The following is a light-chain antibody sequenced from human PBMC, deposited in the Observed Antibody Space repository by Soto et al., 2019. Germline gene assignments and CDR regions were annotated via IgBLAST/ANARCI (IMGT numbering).Light chain of an antibody. CDR3: QQYGSSPLFT. CDR1: QPVTNNY. V-gene: IGKV3-20*01. J-gene: IGKJ3*01. Sequence: EIVLYQSPGTLYLSPGERATLSCRASQPVTNNYLAWSQQKPGLAPRLLIFGASSRATGIPDRFGGSGSGTDFTLTICSREPEDFAVYYWQQYGSSPLFTFGPGTKVYFK. CDR2: GAS.